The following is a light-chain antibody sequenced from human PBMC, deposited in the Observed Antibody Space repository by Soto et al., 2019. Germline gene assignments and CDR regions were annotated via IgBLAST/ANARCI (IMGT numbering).Light chain of an antibody. Sequence: DIQMTQSPSSLPASVGDRVTLTCRASQSISTYLNWYQQKPGKAPKLLIYAASSLQSGVPSRLSGSGSGTDFTLTIDSLQPEDFATYYGQQSYTIPYTFGQGTKLEIK. CDR3: QQSYTIPYT. CDR2: AAS. J-gene: IGKJ2*01. CDR1: QSISTY. V-gene: IGKV1-39*01.